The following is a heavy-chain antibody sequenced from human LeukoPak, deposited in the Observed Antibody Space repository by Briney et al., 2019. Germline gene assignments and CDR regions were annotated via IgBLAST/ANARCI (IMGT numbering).Heavy chain of an antibody. CDR1: GFTFDEYA. Sequence: GGSLRLSCAASGFTFDEYAMHWVRQAPGKGLEWVSGISYSSGSIGYVDSVKGRFTISRDNAKNSLYLQMNSLRVEDTALYYCAKDRGGSSELGDAFDVWGQGTMVTVSS. CDR2: ISYSSGSI. J-gene: IGHJ3*01. CDR3: AKDRGGSSELGDAFDV. V-gene: IGHV3-9*01. D-gene: IGHD1-26*01.